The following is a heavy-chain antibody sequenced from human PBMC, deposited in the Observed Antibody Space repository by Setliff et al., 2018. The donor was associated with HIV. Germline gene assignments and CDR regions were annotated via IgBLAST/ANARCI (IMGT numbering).Heavy chain of an antibody. CDR3: ARLPRQLLKGAAAYFDY. D-gene: IGHD5-18*01. CDR2: NYNRGST. V-gene: IGHV4-59*01. Sequence: SETLSLTCTVSGGSISGYYWSWIRQPPGKGLEWIGYNYNRGSTSSNPSLRSRVTISIDKSNNQFSLRLSSVTAADTAVYYCARLPRQLLKGAAAYFDYWGQGTLVTVSS. CDR1: GGSISGYY. J-gene: IGHJ4*02.